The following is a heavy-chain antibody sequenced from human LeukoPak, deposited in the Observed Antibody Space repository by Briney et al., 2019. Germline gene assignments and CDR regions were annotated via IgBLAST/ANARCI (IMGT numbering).Heavy chain of an antibody. Sequence: SETLPLTCAVYGGSFSGYYWSWIRQPPGKGLEWIGEINHSGSTNYNPSLKSRVTISVDTSKNQFSLKLSSVTAADTAVYYCASSIRATPRDYWGQGTLVTVSS. CDR3: ASSIRATPRDY. CDR2: INHSGST. D-gene: IGHD2-21*01. V-gene: IGHV4-34*01. J-gene: IGHJ4*02. CDR1: GGSFSGYY.